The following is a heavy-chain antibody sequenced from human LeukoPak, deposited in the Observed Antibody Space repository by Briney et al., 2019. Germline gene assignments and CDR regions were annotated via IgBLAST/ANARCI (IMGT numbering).Heavy chain of an antibody. J-gene: IGHJ4*02. CDR3: ARDLGDAKGY. D-gene: IGHD7-27*01. Sequence: GGSLRLSCSASGFTFSTYWMSWVRQAPGKGLEWVSVIYSGGSTYYADSVKGRFTISRDNSKNTLYLQMNSLRAEDTAVYYCARDLGDAKGYWGQGTLVTVSS. CDR1: GFTFSTYW. CDR2: IYSGGST. V-gene: IGHV3-53*01.